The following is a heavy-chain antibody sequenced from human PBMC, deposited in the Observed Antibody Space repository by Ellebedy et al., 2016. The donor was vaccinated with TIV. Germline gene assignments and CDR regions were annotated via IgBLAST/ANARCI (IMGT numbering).Heavy chain of an antibody. CDR2: ISAYNGNT. V-gene: IGHV1-18*01. CDR1: VGTFSSYA. Sequence: ASVKVSXXASVGTFSSYASSWVRQAPGQGLEWMGGISAYNGNTNYAQKLQGRVTMTTDTSTSTAYMELRSLRSDDTAVYYCAREETSGSYAENWFDPWGQGTLVTVSS. CDR3: AREETSGSYAENWFDP. J-gene: IGHJ5*02. D-gene: IGHD1-26*01.